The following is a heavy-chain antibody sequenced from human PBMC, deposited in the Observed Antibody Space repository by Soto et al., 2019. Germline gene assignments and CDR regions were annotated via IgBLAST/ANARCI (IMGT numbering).Heavy chain of an antibody. Sequence: SETLSLTCAVYGGSFSGYYWSWIRQPPGKGLEWIGEINHSGSTNYNPSLKSRVTISVDTSKNQFSLKLSSVTAADTAVYYCARGWEIVPAATYYYYGMDVWGQGTTVTVSS. CDR1: GGSFSGYY. V-gene: IGHV4-34*01. CDR2: INHSGST. J-gene: IGHJ6*02. D-gene: IGHD2-2*01. CDR3: ARGWEIVPAATYYYYGMDV.